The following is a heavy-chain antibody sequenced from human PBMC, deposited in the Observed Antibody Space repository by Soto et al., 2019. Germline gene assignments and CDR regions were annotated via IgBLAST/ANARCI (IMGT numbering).Heavy chain of an antibody. CDR1: GGSISSGGYS. J-gene: IGHJ4*02. Sequence: QLQLQESGSGLVKPSQTLSLTCAVSGGSISSGGYSWSWIRQPPGKGLEWIGYIYHSGSTYYNPSLKSRVTMSVDTSKNQFSLKLSSVTAADTAMYYCGSVRRYFAWLLVHDYWGQGTQVTVSS. CDR2: IYHSGST. CDR3: GSVRRYFAWLLVHDY. V-gene: IGHV4-30-2*01. D-gene: IGHD3-9*01.